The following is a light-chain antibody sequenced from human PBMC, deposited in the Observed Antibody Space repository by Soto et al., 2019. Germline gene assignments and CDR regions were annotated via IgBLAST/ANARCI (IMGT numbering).Light chain of an antibody. V-gene: IGKV3-20*01. CDR3: QQYGGSPIT. Sequence: EIVLTQSPGTLSLSPGERATLSCRASQSVSSSYLAWYQQKPVQAPRLLIYGASSRATRIPARFSGSGSGTDFTLTISRLEPEDFAVYYCQQYGGSPITFGQGTRLEIK. CDR2: GAS. J-gene: IGKJ5*01. CDR1: QSVSSSY.